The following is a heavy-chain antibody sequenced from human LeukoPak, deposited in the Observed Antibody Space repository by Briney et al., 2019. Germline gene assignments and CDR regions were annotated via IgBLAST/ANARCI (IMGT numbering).Heavy chain of an antibody. V-gene: IGHV3-23*01. CDR3: AREFIDYYYDSSGYYYTRKPFDY. CDR2: ISGSGGST. CDR1: GFTFSSYG. Sequence: PGGSLRLSCAASGFTFSSYGMSWVRQAPGKGLEWVSAISGSGGSTYYADSVKGRFTISRDNSKNTLYLQMNSLRAEDTAVYYCAREFIDYYYDSSGYYYTRKPFDYWGQGTLVTVSS. D-gene: IGHD3-22*01. J-gene: IGHJ4*02.